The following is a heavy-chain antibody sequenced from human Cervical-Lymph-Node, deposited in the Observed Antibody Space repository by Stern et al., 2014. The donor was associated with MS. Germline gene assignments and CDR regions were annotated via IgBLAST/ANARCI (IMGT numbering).Heavy chain of an antibody. CDR1: GYRFTSYY. CDR2: INTYGGTT. J-gene: IGHJ4*02. V-gene: IGHV1-46*03. Sequence: VQLVQSGAEVTKPGASVKVSCKASGYRFTSYYMHWVRQAPGQGLEWVGIINTYGGTTNYAQNFQGRVTMTRDTSTSTIYMELSSLRSEDTAVYYCARDLSQYSYGYFVYWGQGTLVTVSS. CDR3: ARDLSQYSYGYFVY. D-gene: IGHD5-18*01.